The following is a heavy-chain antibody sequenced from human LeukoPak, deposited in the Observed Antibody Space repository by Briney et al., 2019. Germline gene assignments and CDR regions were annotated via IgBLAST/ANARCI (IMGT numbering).Heavy chain of an antibody. V-gene: IGHV4-59*01. CDR1: GDSISSYY. J-gene: IGHJ4*02. D-gene: IGHD1-26*01. CDR2: IYYSGST. CDR3: ARDEVRGSYGPNFDY. Sequence: SSETLSLTCTVSGDSISSYYWSWIRQPPGKGLEWIGYIYYSGSTNYNPSLKSRVTISVDTYKNQFSLKLSSVTAADTAVYYCARDEVRGSYGPNFDYWGQGTLVTVSS.